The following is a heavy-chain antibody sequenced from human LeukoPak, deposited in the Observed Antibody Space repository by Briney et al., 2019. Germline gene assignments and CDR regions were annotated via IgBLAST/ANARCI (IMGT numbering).Heavy chain of an antibody. Sequence: GGSVRLSCSASGLTFNSYAMGWVRQAPGKGLEGVSALTGSGAATNYADCVKGRFTISRDNSKNTLFLQMNSLRAEDTAVYYCAKEDIVSTMGNFDYWGQGTLVTVSS. J-gene: IGHJ4*02. CDR2: LTGSGAAT. V-gene: IGHV3-23*01. CDR1: GLTFNSYA. CDR3: AKEDIVSTMGNFDY. D-gene: IGHD5/OR15-5a*01.